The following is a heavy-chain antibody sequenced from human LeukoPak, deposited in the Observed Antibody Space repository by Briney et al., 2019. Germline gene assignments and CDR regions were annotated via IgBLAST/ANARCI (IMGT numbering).Heavy chain of an antibody. Sequence: SETLSLTCTVSGGSISSSSYYWGWIRQPPGKGLEWIGEIYHSGTTNYSPSLKSRVTISVDKSKNQFSLKMSSVTAADTAVYYCARVGGEISYGYSGLGGKFDYWGQGTLVTVSS. V-gene: IGHV4-39*07. CDR2: IYHSGTT. CDR1: GGSISSSSYY. D-gene: IGHD3-16*01. J-gene: IGHJ4*02. CDR3: ARVGGEISYGYSGLGGKFDY.